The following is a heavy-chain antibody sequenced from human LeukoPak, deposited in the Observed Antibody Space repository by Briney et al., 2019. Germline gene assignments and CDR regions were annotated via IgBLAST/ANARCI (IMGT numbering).Heavy chain of an antibody. Sequence: AASVKVSCKVSGYTLTELSMHWVRQAPGKGLEWMGGFDPEDGETIYAQKFQGRVTMTEDTSTDTAYMELSSLRSEDTAVYYCATVSEGVVIRDAFDIWGQGTMVTVSS. D-gene: IGHD3-3*01. CDR1: GYTLTELS. CDR2: FDPEDGET. J-gene: IGHJ3*02. V-gene: IGHV1-24*01. CDR3: ATVSEGVVIRDAFDI.